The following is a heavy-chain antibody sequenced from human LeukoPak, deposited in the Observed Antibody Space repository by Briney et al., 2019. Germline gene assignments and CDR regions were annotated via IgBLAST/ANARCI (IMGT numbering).Heavy chain of an antibody. CDR2: IIPILDIT. Sequence: ASVKVSCKASGDTFSNYAIHWVRLAPGQGLEWMGSIIPILDITNYAPRFQDRVTITADKFTGTAYMELNSLRSDDTALYYCARGCQMVTAPLYFDYWGQGTLVTVSS. V-gene: IGHV1-69*04. CDR1: GDTFSNYA. D-gene: IGHD2-21*02. CDR3: ARGCQMVTAPLYFDY. J-gene: IGHJ4*02.